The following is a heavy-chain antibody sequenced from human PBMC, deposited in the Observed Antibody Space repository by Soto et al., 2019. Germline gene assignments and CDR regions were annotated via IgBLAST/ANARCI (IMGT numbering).Heavy chain of an antibody. V-gene: IGHV5-51*01. Sequence: PGESLKISCKGSGYSFTSDWIGWVRQMPGKGLEWMGIIYPGDSDTRYSPSFQGQVTISADKSISTAYLQWSSLKASDTAMYYCARRRYYDSSGYYSDYFDYWGQGTLVTVSS. CDR3: ARRRYYDSSGYYSDYFDY. CDR1: GYSFTSDW. J-gene: IGHJ4*02. D-gene: IGHD3-22*01. CDR2: IYPGDSDT.